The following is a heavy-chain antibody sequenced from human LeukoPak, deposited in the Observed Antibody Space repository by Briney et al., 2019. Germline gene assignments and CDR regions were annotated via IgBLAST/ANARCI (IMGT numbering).Heavy chain of an antibody. Sequence: SETLSLTCTVSGGSISSYYWCWIRQPPGKGLEWIGYIYTSGSTNYNPSLKSRVTISVDTSKNQFSLKLSSVTAADTAVYYCARLFGYDSSGYSLKNYYGMDVWGQGTTVTVSS. CDR3: ARLFGYDSSGYSLKNYYGMDV. CDR1: GGSISSYY. CDR2: IYTSGST. J-gene: IGHJ6*02. D-gene: IGHD3-22*01. V-gene: IGHV4-4*09.